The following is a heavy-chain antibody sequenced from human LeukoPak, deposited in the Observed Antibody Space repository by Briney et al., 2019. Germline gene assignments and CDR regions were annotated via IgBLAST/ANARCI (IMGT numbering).Heavy chain of an antibody. J-gene: IGHJ4*02. Sequence: GESLRLSCAASGFTFSNHWMHWVRPVSGKGLVWVSRINTEGGDTSYADSVEGRFTNTRDNARNTLYLQMNSLRPEDTAVYYCARNNWGIDDWGQGTLVTVSS. CDR2: INTEGGDT. V-gene: IGHV3-74*01. CDR1: GFTFSNHW. D-gene: IGHD7-27*01. CDR3: ARNNWGIDD.